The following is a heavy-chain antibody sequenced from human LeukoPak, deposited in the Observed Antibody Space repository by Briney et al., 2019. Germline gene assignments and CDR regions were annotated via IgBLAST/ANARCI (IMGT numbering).Heavy chain of an antibody. CDR1: GGSFSGYY. Sequence: PSETLSLTCAVYGGSFSGYYWSWIRQPPGKGLEWIGEINHSGSTNYNPSLKSRVTISVDTSKNQFSLKLSSVTAADTAVYYCARGARGYSYGWGQGTLVTVSS. V-gene: IGHV4-34*01. D-gene: IGHD5-18*01. CDR3: ARGARGYSYG. CDR2: INHSGST. J-gene: IGHJ4*02.